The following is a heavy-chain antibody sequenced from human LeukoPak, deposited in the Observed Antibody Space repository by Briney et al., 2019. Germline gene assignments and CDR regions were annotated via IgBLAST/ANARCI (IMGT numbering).Heavy chain of an antibody. D-gene: IGHD5-24*01. J-gene: IGHJ1*01. Sequence: GGSLRLSCAASGFTFDDYAMHWVRQAPGKGLEWVSGISWNSGSIGYADSVKGRFTISRDNAKNSLYLQMNSLRAEDTALYYCAKGQDGYNLLEYFQHWGQGTLVTVSS. CDR3: AKGQDGYNLLEYFQH. V-gene: IGHV3-9*01. CDR2: ISWNSGSI. CDR1: GFTFDDYA.